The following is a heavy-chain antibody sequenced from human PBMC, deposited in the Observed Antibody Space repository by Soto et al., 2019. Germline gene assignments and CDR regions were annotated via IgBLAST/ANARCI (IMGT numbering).Heavy chain of an antibody. D-gene: IGHD1-20*01. J-gene: IGHJ4*02. CDR2: IYSGGST. CDR1: WFLFSINY. CDR3: ARGPYNGLIDY. Sequence: LRLSCAACWFLFSINYMSWVRQAPGKGLEWVSVIYSGGSTYYADSVKGRFTISRDNSKNTLYLQMNSLRAEDTAVYYCARGPYNGLIDYWGQGTLVTVSS. V-gene: IGHV3-53*01.